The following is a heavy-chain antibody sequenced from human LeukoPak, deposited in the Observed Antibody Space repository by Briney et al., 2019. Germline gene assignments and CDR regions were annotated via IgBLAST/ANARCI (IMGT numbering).Heavy chain of an antibody. CDR2: IIPIFGTA. J-gene: IGHJ1*01. CDR3: ARGPTSVVVPAAILSSEYFQH. Sequence: GASVKVSCKASGGTFSSYAISWVRQAPGQGLEWMGGIIPIFGTANYAQKFQGRVTITADESTSTAYMELSSLRSEDTAVYYCARGPTSVVVPAAILSSEYFQHWGQGTLVTVSS. CDR1: GGTFSSYA. V-gene: IGHV1-69*13. D-gene: IGHD2-2*01.